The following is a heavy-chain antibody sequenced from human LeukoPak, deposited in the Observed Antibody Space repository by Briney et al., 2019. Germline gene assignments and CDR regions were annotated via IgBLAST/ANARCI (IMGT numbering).Heavy chain of an antibody. D-gene: IGHD1-26*01. Sequence: GESLKISCKASGYNFINYWITWVRQMPGKGLEWMGVIYPGDSDTRYSPSFQGQVTISADKSISTAYLQWSSLKASDTAMYYCARLHSGTYLGDYWGQGTLVTVSS. J-gene: IGHJ4*02. V-gene: IGHV5-51*01. CDR2: IYPGDSDT. CDR3: ARLHSGTYLGDY. CDR1: GYNFINYW.